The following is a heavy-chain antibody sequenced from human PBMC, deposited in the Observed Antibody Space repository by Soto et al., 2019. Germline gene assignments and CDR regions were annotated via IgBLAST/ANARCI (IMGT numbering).Heavy chain of an antibody. V-gene: IGHV3-23*01. J-gene: IGHJ2*01. CDR3: ARRPAGDSHWYFDL. CDR2: VSVYGGST. CDR1: GFIFSDFA. D-gene: IGHD2-21*01. Sequence: GGSLRLSCAASGFIFSDFAMSWVRQTPGKGLEWVSAVSVYGGSTHYSDAVKGRFTISRDNSRDTLFLQMNSLRAEDTAVYYCARRPAGDSHWYFDLWGRGTLITVSS.